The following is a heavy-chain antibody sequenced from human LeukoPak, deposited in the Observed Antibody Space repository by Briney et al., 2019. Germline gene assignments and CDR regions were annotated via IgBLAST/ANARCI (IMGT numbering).Heavy chain of an antibody. CDR1: GGSINSYY. Sequence: SSETLSLTCTVSGGSINSYYWSWIRQPPGKGLEWIAYIYYSGRTNYNPSLKSRVTISLDTSKNQCSLKLSSMTAADTAVYYCATLYAVRGALSFDMWGQGTMVTVSS. V-gene: IGHV4-59*01. CDR2: IYYSGRT. CDR3: ATLYAVRGALSFDM. D-gene: IGHD2-8*01. J-gene: IGHJ3*02.